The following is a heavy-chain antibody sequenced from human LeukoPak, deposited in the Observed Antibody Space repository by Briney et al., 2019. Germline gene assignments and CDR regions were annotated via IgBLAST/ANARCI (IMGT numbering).Heavy chain of an antibody. D-gene: IGHD3-22*01. CDR2: IDNDGTTT. V-gene: IGHV3-74*01. J-gene: IGHJ4*02. CDR3: AREVIGTYYFDY. CDR1: GFTFSDYY. Sequence: GGSLRLSCAASGFTFSDYYMSWIRQAPGKGLVWVSRIDNDGTTTVYADSVKGRITISRDNAKNTLYLEMHSLRAEDTAVYYCAREVIGTYYFDYWGQGTLVTVSS.